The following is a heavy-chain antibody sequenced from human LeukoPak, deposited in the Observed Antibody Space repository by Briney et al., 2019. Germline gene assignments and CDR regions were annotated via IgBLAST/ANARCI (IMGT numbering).Heavy chain of an antibody. CDR1: GFTFSDYY. Sequence: GGSLRLSCAASGFTFSDYYMSWIRQAPGKGLEWVSYISSSGSTIYYAGSVKGRFTISRDNAKNSLYLQMSSLRAEDTAVYYCARDGGYYPYYYYYMDVWGKGTTVTVSS. J-gene: IGHJ6*03. V-gene: IGHV3-11*01. CDR3: ARDGGYYPYYYYYMDV. CDR2: ISSSGSTI. D-gene: IGHD3-3*01.